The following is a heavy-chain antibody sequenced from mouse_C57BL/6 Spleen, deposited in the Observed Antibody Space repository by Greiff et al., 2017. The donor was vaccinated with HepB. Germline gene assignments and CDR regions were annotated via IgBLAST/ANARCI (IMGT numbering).Heavy chain of an antibody. CDR3: ASRGDYGSSLYFDY. J-gene: IGHJ2*01. V-gene: IGHV1-18*01. CDR1: GYTFTDYN. D-gene: IGHD1-1*01. CDR2: INPNNGGT. Sequence: EVQLQQSGPELVKPGASVKIPCKASGYTFTDYNMDWVKQSHGKSLEWIGDINPNNGGTIYNQKFKGKATLTVDKSSSTAYMELRSLTSEDTAVYYCASRGDYGSSLYFDYWGQGTTLTVAS.